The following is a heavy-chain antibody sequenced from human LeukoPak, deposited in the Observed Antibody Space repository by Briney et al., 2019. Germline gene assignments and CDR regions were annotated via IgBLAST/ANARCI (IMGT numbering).Heavy chain of an antibody. Sequence: SETLSLTCAVYGGSFSGYHWSWIRQPPGKGLEWIGEINHRGSTNYNPSLKSRVTMSVDTSKNQFSLKLSSVTAADTAVYYCARGRGAARFVTIEFDYWGQGALVAVSS. J-gene: IGHJ4*02. CDR1: GGSFSGYH. CDR3: ARGRGAARFVTIEFDY. V-gene: IGHV4-34*01. CDR2: INHRGST. D-gene: IGHD6-6*01.